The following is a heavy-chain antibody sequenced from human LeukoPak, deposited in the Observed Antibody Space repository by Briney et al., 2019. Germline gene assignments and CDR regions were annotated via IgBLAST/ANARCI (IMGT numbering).Heavy chain of an antibody. V-gene: IGHV3-23*01. D-gene: IGHD3-10*01. CDR2: ISGSGGST. CDR3: AKKWFGELLYQNWFDP. CDR1: GFTFSSYA. Sequence: GGSLRLSCAASGFTFSSYAMNWVRQAPGKGLEWVSTISGSGGSTYYADSVKGRFTISRDNSRNTLYLQMNSLRAEDTAVYYCAKKWFGELLYQNWFDPWGQGTLVTVSS. J-gene: IGHJ5*02.